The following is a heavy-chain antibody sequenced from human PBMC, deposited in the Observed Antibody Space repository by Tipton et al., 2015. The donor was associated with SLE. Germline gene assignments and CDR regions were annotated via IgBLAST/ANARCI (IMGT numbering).Heavy chain of an antibody. CDR2: IYYSWYT. J-gene: IGHJ6*02. CDR1: GGSISSNIYY. Sequence: TLSLTCTVSGGSISSNIYYWGWLRPPPGKGLEWIGSIYYSWYTNYKPSLKSRLTISLDTSKKQFSLKLTSVTAAATAVYYCARRRGSSNWYSRYGMDVWGQGTTVTVSS. CDR3: ARRRGSSNWYSRYGMDV. D-gene: IGHD6-13*01. V-gene: IGHV4-39*07.